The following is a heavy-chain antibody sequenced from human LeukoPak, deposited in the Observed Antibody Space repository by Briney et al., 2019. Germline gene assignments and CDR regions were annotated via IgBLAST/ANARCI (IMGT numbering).Heavy chain of an antibody. CDR1: GFPFDDYA. CDR3: AKGTYYYDSSGYYPDYYYGMDV. CDR2: IRWYSRSI. V-gene: IGHV3-9*01. D-gene: IGHD3-22*01. J-gene: IGHJ6*02. Sequence: PGRSLKLSCAASGFPFDDYAMHWVRQAPGKGLEWDSDIRWYSRSIGYPDSVKGRFTISRDNAKNSLSLQMNSLRAEDTALYYCAKGTYYYDSSGYYPDYYYGMDVWGQGTTVTVSS.